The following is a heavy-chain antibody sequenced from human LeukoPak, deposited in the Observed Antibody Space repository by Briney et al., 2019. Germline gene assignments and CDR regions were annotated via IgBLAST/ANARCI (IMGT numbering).Heavy chain of an antibody. Sequence: TGGSLRLSCAASGFTFSSYWMHWVRQAPGKGLVWVSRINNDGSSINYADSVKGRFTISRDNSKNTLYLQMNSLRAEDTAVYYCASDYYDSSGYEYWGQGTLVTVSS. D-gene: IGHD3-22*01. J-gene: IGHJ4*02. CDR1: GFTFSSYW. CDR3: ASDYYDSSGYEY. V-gene: IGHV3-74*01. CDR2: INNDGSSI.